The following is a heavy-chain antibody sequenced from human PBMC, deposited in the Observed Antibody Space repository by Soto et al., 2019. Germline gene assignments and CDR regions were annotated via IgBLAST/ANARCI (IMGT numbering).Heavy chain of an antibody. CDR2: INHSGST. J-gene: IGHJ4*02. CDR1: GGSFSGYY. D-gene: IGHD3-3*01. V-gene: IGHV4-34*01. CDR3: ARKSRTVLRFLDWSIGYYFDY. Sequence: PSETLSLTCAVYGGSFSGYYWNWIRQPPGKGLEWIGEINHSGSTNYNPSLKSRVTISVDTSKNQFSLKLSSVTAADTAVYYCARKSRTVLRFLDWSIGYYFDYWGQGTLVTVSS.